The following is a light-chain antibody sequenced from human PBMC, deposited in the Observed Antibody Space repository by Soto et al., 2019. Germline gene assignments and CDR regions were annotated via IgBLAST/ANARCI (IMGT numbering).Light chain of an antibody. CDR1: QSVSSN. Sequence: EIVMTQSPATLSVSPGERATLSCRASQSVSSNLAWYQQKPGQAPRLLIYGASTRATGIPARFSGSGSGTEFTLTISSLQSEDFAVYSCKQYNNWLQTFGQGTKVDIK. J-gene: IGKJ1*01. CDR3: KQYNNWLQT. V-gene: IGKV3-15*01. CDR2: GAS.